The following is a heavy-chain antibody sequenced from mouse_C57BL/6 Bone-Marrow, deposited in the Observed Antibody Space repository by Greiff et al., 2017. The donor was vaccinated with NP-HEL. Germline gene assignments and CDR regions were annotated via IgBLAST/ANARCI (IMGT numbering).Heavy chain of an antibody. Sequence: QVQLQQSGAELVKPGASVKLSCKASGYTFTSYWMQWVKQRPGQGLEWIGEIDPSDSYTNYNQKFKGKATLTVDTSSSTAYMQLSSLTSEDSAVYYCARFTTVVAPYAMRYWGQGTSVTVSS. CDR2: IDPSDSYT. D-gene: IGHD1-1*01. V-gene: IGHV1-50*01. CDR1: GYTFTSYW. J-gene: IGHJ4*01. CDR3: ARFTTVVAPYAMRY.